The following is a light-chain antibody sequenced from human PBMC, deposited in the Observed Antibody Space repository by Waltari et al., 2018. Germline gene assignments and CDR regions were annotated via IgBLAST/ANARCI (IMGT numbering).Light chain of an antibody. Sequence: QSALPQPASVSGSPGQSITISCTVTSRDVGGYNYVSWYQQHPGKAPKLMIFDVSNRPSGVSNRFSGSKSGNTASLTISGLQAEDEADYYCSSYTSSSTLLFGGGTKLTVL. CDR1: SRDVGGYNY. V-gene: IGLV2-14*03. CDR2: DVS. J-gene: IGLJ2*01. CDR3: SSYTSSSTLL.